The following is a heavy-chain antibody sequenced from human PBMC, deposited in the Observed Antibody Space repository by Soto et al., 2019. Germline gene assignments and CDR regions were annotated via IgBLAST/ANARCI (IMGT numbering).Heavy chain of an antibody. CDR1: GFTFSSYA. CDR2: ISGSGGST. D-gene: IGHD2-2*01. V-gene: IGHV3-23*01. Sequence: EVPLLESGGGLVQPGGSLRLSCAASGFTFSSYAMSWVRQAPGKGLEWVSAISGSGGSTYYADSVKGRFTISRDNSKNTLYLQMNSLRAEDTAVYYCAKDQYCSSTSCYADLGTNAYYGMDVWGQGTTVTVSS. CDR3: AKDQYCSSTSCYADLGTNAYYGMDV. J-gene: IGHJ6*02.